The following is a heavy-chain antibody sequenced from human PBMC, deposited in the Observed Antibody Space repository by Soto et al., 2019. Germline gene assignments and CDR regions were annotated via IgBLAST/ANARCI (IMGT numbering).Heavy chain of an antibody. CDR3: ARDSPRVPCTTGGSCFYYYYYMDV. V-gene: IGHV3-21*01. CDR2: ISSSSSYI. CDR1: GFTFSSYS. D-gene: IGHD2-15*01. J-gene: IGHJ6*03. Sequence: GGSLRLSCAASGFTFSSYSMNWVRQAPGKGLEWVSSISSSSSYIYYADSVKGRFTISRDNAKNSLYLQMNSLRAEDTAVYYGARDSPRVPCTTGGSCFYYYYYMDVWGKGTTVTVSS.